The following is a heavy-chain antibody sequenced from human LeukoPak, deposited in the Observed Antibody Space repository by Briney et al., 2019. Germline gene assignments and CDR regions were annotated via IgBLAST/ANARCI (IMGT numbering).Heavy chain of an antibody. V-gene: IGHV3-53*01. CDR2: LHGGGVT. CDR1: GFAVRSSY. D-gene: IGHD4/OR15-4a*01. J-gene: IGHJ6*02. CDR3: ARDLWNGDNSLYGMDL. Sequence: GGSLRLSCAASGFAVRSSYMSWVRQAPGKGPEWVPVLHGGGVTYYADSVRGRFTISRDNFENTLYLQMNSLRAEDTAIYYCARDLWNGDNSLYGMDLWGQGTAVTVSS.